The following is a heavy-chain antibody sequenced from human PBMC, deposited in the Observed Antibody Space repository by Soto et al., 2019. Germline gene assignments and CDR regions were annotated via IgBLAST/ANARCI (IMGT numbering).Heavy chain of an antibody. CDR3: ASGLKYCSSTSCYRYFDY. CDR2: IIPILGIA. D-gene: IGHD2-2*01. J-gene: IGHJ4*02. CDR1: GGTFSSYT. V-gene: IGHV1-69*02. Sequence: GASVKVSCKASGGTFSSYTISWVRQAPGQGLEWMGRIIPILGIANYAQKFQGRVTITADKSTSTAYMELSSLRSEDTAVYYCASGLKYCSSTSCYRYFDYWGQGTLVTVSS.